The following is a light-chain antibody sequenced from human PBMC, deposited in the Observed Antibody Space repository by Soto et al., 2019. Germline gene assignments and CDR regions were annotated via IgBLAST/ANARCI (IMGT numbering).Light chain of an antibody. Sequence: QSALTQPPSASGSPGQSVAISCTGTSSDVGGYNYVSWYQQHPGKAPKLMIYEVNKRPSGVPDRFSGSKSGNTASLTVSGLQAEDEADYYCSSYRKTTFPHVVFGGGTKLTVL. J-gene: IGLJ2*01. CDR2: EVN. CDR3: SSYRKTTFPHVV. V-gene: IGLV2-8*01. CDR1: SSDVGGYNY.